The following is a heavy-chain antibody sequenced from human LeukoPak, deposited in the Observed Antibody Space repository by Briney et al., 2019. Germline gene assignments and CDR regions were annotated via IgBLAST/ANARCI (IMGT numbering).Heavy chain of an antibody. CDR1: AFTFSSYE. V-gene: IGHV3-48*03. CDR2: ITTSGRTI. Sequence: RRGSLRPSCAASAFTFSSYEMNWVREALGKGLEWVSYITTSGRTIYYADSVKGRFTISRDNAKNSLYLQMNSLRAEDTAVYYCARGEDYGTNSFDYWGQGTLVTVSS. D-gene: IGHD4-17*01. CDR3: ARGEDYGTNSFDY. J-gene: IGHJ4*02.